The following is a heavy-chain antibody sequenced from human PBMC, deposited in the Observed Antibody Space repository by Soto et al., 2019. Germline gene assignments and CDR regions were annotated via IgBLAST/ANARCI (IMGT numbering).Heavy chain of an antibody. CDR3: ARIGMALVTAGWFDP. V-gene: IGHV1-69*01. CDR2: IIPVFGTT. J-gene: IGHJ5*02. D-gene: IGHD2-21*02. CDR1: GGTLSTYG. Sequence: QLQLVQSGAEVKEPGSSVKVSCQASGGTLSTYGVTWVRQAPGQGLEWMGGIIPVFGTTTYAQKFQGRVTINADESTNSAYLEVNSLRSEDTAVYFCARIGMALVTAGWFDPWGQGTLVTVSS.